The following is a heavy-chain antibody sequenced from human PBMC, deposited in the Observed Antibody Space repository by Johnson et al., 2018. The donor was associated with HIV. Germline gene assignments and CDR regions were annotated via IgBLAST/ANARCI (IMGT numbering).Heavy chain of an antibody. J-gene: IGHJ3*02. CDR3: AKYKDNWNYGAFDI. V-gene: IGHV3-9*01. D-gene: IGHD1-7*01. CDR1: GFIFNDYA. CDR2: ISWNSGSK. Sequence: VQLVESGGGLVQPGRSLRLSCAATGFIFNDYALHWVRQAPGKGLEWVSGISWNSGSKDYADSVKGRFTIYRDNAKNSLYLQMNSLRSEDTALYYCAKYKDNWNYGAFDIWGQGTMVTVSS.